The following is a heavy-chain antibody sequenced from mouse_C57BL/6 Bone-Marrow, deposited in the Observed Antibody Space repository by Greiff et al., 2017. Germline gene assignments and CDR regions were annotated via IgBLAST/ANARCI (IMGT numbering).Heavy chain of an antibody. CDR2: LSSGSSTI. CDR1: GFTFSDYG. V-gene: IGHV5-17*01. CDR3: ARLCDDGYYLYY. Sequence: EVPVVESGGGLVKPGGSLKLSCAASGFTFSDYGMHWVRQAPEKGLEWVAYLSSGSSTIYYADTVKGRFPISRDNAKNTLFLQMTSLRSEDTALYYCARLCDDGYYLYYWGQGTTLTVSS. J-gene: IGHJ2*01. D-gene: IGHD2-13*01.